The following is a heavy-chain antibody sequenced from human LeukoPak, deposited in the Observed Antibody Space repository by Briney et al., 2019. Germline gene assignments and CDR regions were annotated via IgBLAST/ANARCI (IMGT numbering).Heavy chain of an antibody. J-gene: IGHJ4*02. CDR3: AREGSYDYVWGSYRLYYFDY. CDR2: ISSSSSYI. CDR1: GFTFSSYS. D-gene: IGHD3-16*02. V-gene: IGHV3-21*01. Sequence: GGSLRLSCAASGFTFSSYSMNWVRQAPGKGLEWVSSISSSSSYIYYADSVKGRFTISRDNAKNSLYLQMNSLRAEDTTVYYCAREGSYDYVWGSYRLYYFDYWGQGTLVTVSS.